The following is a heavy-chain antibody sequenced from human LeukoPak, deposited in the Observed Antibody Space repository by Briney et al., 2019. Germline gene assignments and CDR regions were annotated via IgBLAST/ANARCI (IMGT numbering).Heavy chain of an antibody. CDR3: ARGLLWSGELDY. Sequence: PSETLSLTCAGYGGSFSGYYWSWIRQPPGKGLEWIGEINHSGSTNYNPSLKSLVTISVDTSKNQFSLKLSSVTAAATAVYYWARGLLWSGELDYWGEARLVTV. J-gene: IGHJ4*02. D-gene: IGHD3-10*01. CDR2: INHSGST. V-gene: IGHV4-34*01. CDR1: GGSFSGYY.